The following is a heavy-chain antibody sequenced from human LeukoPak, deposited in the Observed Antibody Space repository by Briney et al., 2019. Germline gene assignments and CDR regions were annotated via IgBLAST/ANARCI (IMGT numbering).Heavy chain of an antibody. V-gene: IGHV1-18*01. Sequence: ASVKVSCKASGYTFTSYGISWVRQAPGQGLEWMGWISAYNGNTNYAQKLQGRVTMTTDTSTSTAYMELRSLRSDDTAVYYCARRGDCYPCYYYYGMDVWGQGTTVTVSS. CDR1: GYTFTSYG. J-gene: IGHJ6*02. D-gene: IGHD2-21*02. CDR3: ARRGDCYPCYYYYGMDV. CDR2: ISAYNGNT.